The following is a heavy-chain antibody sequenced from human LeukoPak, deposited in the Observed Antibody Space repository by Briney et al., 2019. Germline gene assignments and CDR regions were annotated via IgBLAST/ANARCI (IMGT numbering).Heavy chain of an antibody. V-gene: IGHV4-31*03. D-gene: IGHD1-7*01. J-gene: IGHJ6*02. CDR1: GGSISRGRYY. CDR2: IYYCGST. CDR3: ARATTQDYYGMDV. Sequence: SETLSLTCTVSGGSISRGRYYWSWIRQHPGKGLEWIGYIYYCGSTYYNPSLKSRLTISVDTSKNQFSLMLSSVTAADTAVYYCARATTQDYYGMDVWGQGTTVTVSS.